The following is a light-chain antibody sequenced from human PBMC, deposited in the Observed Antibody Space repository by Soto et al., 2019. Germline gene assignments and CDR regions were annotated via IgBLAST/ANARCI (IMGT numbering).Light chain of an antibody. CDR1: QSVSSSY. CDR3: QQYGSSLIT. J-gene: IGKJ5*01. V-gene: IGKV3-20*01. Sequence: EIVLTQSTGTLSLSPGERANLSCRASQSVSSSYLAWYQQKPVQAPRLLIYGASSRATGIPDRFSGSGSGTAFTLTISRLEHEDVAVYYCQQYGSSLITFGQGTRLEIK. CDR2: GAS.